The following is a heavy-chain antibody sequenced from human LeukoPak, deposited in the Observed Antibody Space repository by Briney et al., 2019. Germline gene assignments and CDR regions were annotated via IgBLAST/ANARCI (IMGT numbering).Heavy chain of an antibody. D-gene: IGHD3-3*01. Sequence: PSETLSLTCTVSGGSISSYYWSWIRQPAGKGLEWIGRIYTSGSTNHNPSLKSRVTMSVDTSKNQFSLKLSSVTAADTAVYYCAREGTIYDFWSGYYPYYYYGMDVWGQGTTVTVSS. J-gene: IGHJ6*02. CDR3: AREGTIYDFWSGYYPYYYYGMDV. CDR1: GGSISSYY. CDR2: IYTSGST. V-gene: IGHV4-4*07.